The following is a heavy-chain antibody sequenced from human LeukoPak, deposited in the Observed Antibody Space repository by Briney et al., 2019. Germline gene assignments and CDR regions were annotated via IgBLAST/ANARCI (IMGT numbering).Heavy chain of an antibody. CDR1: GFIFSDYW. J-gene: IGHJ5*02. V-gene: IGHV3-7*01. D-gene: IGHD2-8*01. Sequence: PGGSLRLSCAASGFIFSDYWMSWVRQTPEKGLQWVANIKQDGREKHYVDAVKGKFTISRDNAENSLFLQMNSLRAEDTAVYYCARSRGNGDDTPYNWFDLWGRGVLVTVSS. CDR3: ARSRGNGDDTPYNWFDL. CDR2: IKQDGREK.